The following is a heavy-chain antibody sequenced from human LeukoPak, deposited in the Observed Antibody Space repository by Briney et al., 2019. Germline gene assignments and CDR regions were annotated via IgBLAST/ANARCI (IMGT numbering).Heavy chain of an antibody. V-gene: IGHV4-34*01. CDR3: AREPIRYCSSTSCPSYYYYYMDV. CDR1: GGSFSGYY. J-gene: IGHJ6*03. D-gene: IGHD2-2*01. Sequence: SSETLSLTCAVYGGSFSGYYWSWIRQPPGKGLEWIGEINHSGSTNYNPSLKSRVTISVDTSKNQFSLKLSSVTAADTAVYYCAREPIRYCSSTSCPSYYYYYMDVWGKGTTVTVSS. CDR2: INHSGST.